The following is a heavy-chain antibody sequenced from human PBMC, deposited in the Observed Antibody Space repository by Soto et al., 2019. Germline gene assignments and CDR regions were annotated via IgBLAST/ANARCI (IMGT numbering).Heavy chain of an antibody. CDR1: GFTFSSYS. J-gene: IGHJ4*02. V-gene: IGHV3-21*01. CDR2: ISSSSSYI. CDR3: ARYSGDEYYYGSGSYLFDY. Sequence: GGSLRLSCAASGFTFSSYSMNWVRQAPGKGLEWVSSISSSSSYIYYADSVKGRFTISRDNAKNSLYLQMNSLRAEDTAVYYCARYSGDEYYYGSGSYLFDYWGQGTLVTVSS. D-gene: IGHD3-10*01.